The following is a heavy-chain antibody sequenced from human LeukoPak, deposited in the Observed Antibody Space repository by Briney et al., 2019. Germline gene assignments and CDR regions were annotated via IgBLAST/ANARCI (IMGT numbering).Heavy chain of an antibody. CDR2: IYPGDSDT. CDR3: ARRSGSYVY. Sequence: GESRNISCKGSGYSFTSYLIAWVRQLPVKGLEWMGIIYPGDSDTRYSPSFQGQVTISADKSISTAYLQWSSLKASDTAMYYCARRSGSYVYWGQGTLVTVSS. V-gene: IGHV5-51*01. CDR1: GYSFTSYL. D-gene: IGHD1-26*01. J-gene: IGHJ4*02.